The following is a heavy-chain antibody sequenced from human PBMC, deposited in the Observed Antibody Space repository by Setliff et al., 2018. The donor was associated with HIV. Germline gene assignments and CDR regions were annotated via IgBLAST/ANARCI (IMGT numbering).Heavy chain of an antibody. J-gene: IGHJ2*01. V-gene: IGHV4-59*08. D-gene: IGHD3-10*01. Sequence: PSETLSLTCTVSGGSISNYYWSWIRQPPGKGLEWIGHIYSSGSTNYNPSLKSRVTISLDTSKNQFSLELSSVTAADTAVFYCARSGGNWDFNLRCRGTLVTVSS. CDR1: GGSISNYY. CDR3: ARSGGNWDFNL. CDR2: IYSSGST.